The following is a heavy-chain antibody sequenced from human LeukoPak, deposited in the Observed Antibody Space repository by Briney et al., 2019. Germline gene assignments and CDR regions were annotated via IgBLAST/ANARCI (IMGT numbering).Heavy chain of an antibody. V-gene: IGHV4-34*01. Sequence: SETLSLTCAVYGGSFSGYYWSWIRRPPGKGLEWIGEINHSGSTNYNPSLKSRVTISVDTSKNQFSLKLSSVTAADTAVYYCARGNARQYYDYVWGRPPGNWFDPWGQGTLVTVSS. D-gene: IGHD3-16*01. J-gene: IGHJ5*02. CDR3: ARGNARQYYDYVWGRPPGNWFDP. CDR2: INHSGST. CDR1: GGSFSGYY.